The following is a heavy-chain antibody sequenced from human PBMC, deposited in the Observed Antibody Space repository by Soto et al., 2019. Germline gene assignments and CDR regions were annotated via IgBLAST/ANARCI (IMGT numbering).Heavy chain of an antibody. CDR3: AKDHDFWSAIDY. CDR2: ISGSGDST. Sequence: EVQLLESGGCLVQPGGSLRLSCAASGFTFSSCGMSWVRQAPGKGLEWVSAISGSGDSTYYADSVKGRFTISRDNSKNTVYVQMNSLRAEDTAVYYCAKDHDFWSAIDYWGQGTLVTVSS. J-gene: IGHJ4*02. V-gene: IGHV3-23*01. D-gene: IGHD3-3*01. CDR1: GFTFSSCG.